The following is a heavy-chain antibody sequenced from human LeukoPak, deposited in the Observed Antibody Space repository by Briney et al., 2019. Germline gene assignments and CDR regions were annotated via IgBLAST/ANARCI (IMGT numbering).Heavy chain of an antibody. Sequence: GGSLRLSCAASGCALSSAWMNWGRQAPGKGLEWVGHFKSKTATNYAAPVKGRFTFSSDDPQNTLSLQMSRLKPEDTAVYYCPNDLAEVGKGEFDYWGQGTLVTVSS. CDR2: FKSKTAT. CDR1: GCALSSAW. D-gene: IGHD6-13*01. CDR3: PNDLAEVGKGEFDY. V-gene: IGHV3-15*01. J-gene: IGHJ4*02.